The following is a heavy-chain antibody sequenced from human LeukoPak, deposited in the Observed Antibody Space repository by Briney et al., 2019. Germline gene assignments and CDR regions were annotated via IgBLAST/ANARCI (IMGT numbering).Heavy chain of an antibody. CDR3: ATMRWRYSKEY. Sequence: PSETLSLTCTVSGGSISSYYWSWIRQPPGKGLEWIGDIYDSGSTNYNPSLKSRVTISVDTSKNQFSLKLSSVTAADTAVYYCATMRWRYSKEYWGQGTLVTVSS. CDR1: GGSISSYY. CDR2: IYDSGST. V-gene: IGHV4-59*08. D-gene: IGHD4-11*01. J-gene: IGHJ4*02.